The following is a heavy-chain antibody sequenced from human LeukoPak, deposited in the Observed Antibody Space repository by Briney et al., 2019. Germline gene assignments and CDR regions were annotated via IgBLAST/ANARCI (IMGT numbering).Heavy chain of an antibody. J-gene: IGHJ4*02. D-gene: IGHD6-13*01. CDR1: GFTFSSYA. CDR3: AYRIGAAGSFDY. CDR2: ISGSGGST. V-gene: IGHV3-23*01. Sequence: GGSLRLSCAASGFTFSSYAMSWVRQAPGKGLEWVSAISGSGGSTYYADSVKGRFTISRDNAKNSLYLQMNSLRAEDTAVYYCAYRIGAAGSFDYWGQGTLVTISS.